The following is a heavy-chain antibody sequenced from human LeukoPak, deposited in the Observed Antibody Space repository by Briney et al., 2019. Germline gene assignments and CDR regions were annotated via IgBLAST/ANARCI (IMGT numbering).Heavy chain of an antibody. D-gene: IGHD1-26*01. V-gene: IGHV3-21*01. CDR2: ISSSSSYI. J-gene: IGHJ6*03. CDR3: ARGSGSYFYYYMDV. Sequence: GGSLRLSCAASGFTFSSYSMNWVRQAPGKGLEWVLFISSSSSYIYYADSVKGRFTISRDNAKNSLYLQMNSLRAEDTAVYYCARGSGSYFYYYMDVWGKGTTVTISS. CDR1: GFTFSSYS.